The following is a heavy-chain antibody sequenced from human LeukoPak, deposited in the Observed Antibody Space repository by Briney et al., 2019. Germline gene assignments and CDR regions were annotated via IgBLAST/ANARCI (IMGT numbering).Heavy chain of an antibody. V-gene: IGHV3-23*01. Sequence: PGGSLRLSCAASGVTFSRNAMSWVRPAPGEGLEWVSSISGNGGSVYSADSVKGRFTISRDKSKNTLDLQMNSLRAEYTAIYYCANQDDSESYYNGAFGAFDIWGQGTMVTVSS. CDR2: ISGNGGSV. D-gene: IGHD3-10*01. J-gene: IGHJ3*02. CDR3: ANQDDSESYYNGAFGAFDI. CDR1: GVTFSRNA.